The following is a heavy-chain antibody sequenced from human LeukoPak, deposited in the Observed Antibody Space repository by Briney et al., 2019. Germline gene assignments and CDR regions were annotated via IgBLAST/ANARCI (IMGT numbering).Heavy chain of an antibody. V-gene: IGHV4-30-4*08. Sequence: SETLSLTCTVSGGSISSGDYYWSWIRQPPGTGLEWIGYIYYSGSTYYNPSLKSRVTISVDTSKNQFSLKLSSVTAADTAVYYCARDPAYGGNPGFDYWGQGTLVTVSS. D-gene: IGHD4-23*01. CDR3: ARDPAYGGNPGFDY. J-gene: IGHJ4*02. CDR2: IYYSGST. CDR1: GGSISSGDYY.